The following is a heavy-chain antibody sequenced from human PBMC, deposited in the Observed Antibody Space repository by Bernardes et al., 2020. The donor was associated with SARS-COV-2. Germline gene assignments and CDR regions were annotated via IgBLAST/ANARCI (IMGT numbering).Heavy chain of an antibody. D-gene: IGHD2-15*01. Sequence: GSLRLPLSASGLSVSRYAMHWVRQAPGKGLEYVSVISRNGDKTYYADSVKGRFTISRDNSRNTLYLQMSSLRAEDTALYYCVKMSIAVVGSDNWGQGTLVTVSS. J-gene: IGHJ4*02. CDR2: ISRNGDKT. V-gene: IGHV3-64D*06. CDR3: VKMSIAVVGSDN. CDR1: GLSVSRYA.